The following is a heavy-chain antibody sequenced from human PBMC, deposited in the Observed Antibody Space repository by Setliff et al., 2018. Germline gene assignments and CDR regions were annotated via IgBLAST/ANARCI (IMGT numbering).Heavy chain of an antibody. D-gene: IGHD3-16*01. CDR3: ARGRFGDAFDI. Sequence: PGGSLRLSCAASGFTFSGYAMHWVRQAPGKGLEWVAVISYDGSNKYYADSVKGRFTISRDNSKNTLYLQMNSLRAEDTAVYYCARGRFGDAFDIWGQGTMVTVS. CDR2: ISYDGSNK. V-gene: IGHV3-30-3*01. CDR1: GFTFSGYA. J-gene: IGHJ3*02.